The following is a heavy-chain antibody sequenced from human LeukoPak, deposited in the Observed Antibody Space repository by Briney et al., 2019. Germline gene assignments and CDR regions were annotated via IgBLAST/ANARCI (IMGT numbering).Heavy chain of an antibody. CDR3: ARVRHYDFWVGVPGGWFDP. D-gene: IGHD3-3*01. CDR2: IYYSGST. V-gene: IGHV4-34*01. J-gene: IGHJ5*02. Sequence: SETLSLTCAVYGGSFSGYYWSWIRQPPGKGLEWIGSIYYSGSTYYNPSLKSRVTISVDTSKNQFSLKLSSVTAADTAVYYCARVRHYDFWVGVPGGWFDPWGQGTLVTVSS. CDR1: GGSFSGYY.